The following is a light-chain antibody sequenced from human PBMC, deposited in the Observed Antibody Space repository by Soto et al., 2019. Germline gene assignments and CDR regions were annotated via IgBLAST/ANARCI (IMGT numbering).Light chain of an antibody. Sequence: EVVMTQSPATLSVSPGERATLSCRASQSVSSSLAWYQQKPGQAPRLLIYGASTRATGIPVRFSGSGSGTDFTITISSLQSEDFAVYYCQQYNRWPPWTFGQGTKVEIK. V-gene: IGKV3-15*01. CDR2: GAS. CDR3: QQYNRWPPWT. CDR1: QSVSSS. J-gene: IGKJ1*01.